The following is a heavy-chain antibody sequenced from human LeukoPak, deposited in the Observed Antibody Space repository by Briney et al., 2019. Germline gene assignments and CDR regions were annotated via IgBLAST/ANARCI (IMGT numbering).Heavy chain of an antibody. CDR3: ASSDIIVVPAASST. J-gene: IGHJ5*02. Sequence: ASVKVSCKASGYTFTGYYMHWVRQAPGQGLEWMGWINPNSGGTNYAQKFQGRVTMTRDTSISTAYMELSRPRSDDTAVYYCASSDIIVVPAASSTWGQGTLVTVSS. D-gene: IGHD2-2*01. V-gene: IGHV1-2*02. CDR2: INPNSGGT. CDR1: GYTFTGYY.